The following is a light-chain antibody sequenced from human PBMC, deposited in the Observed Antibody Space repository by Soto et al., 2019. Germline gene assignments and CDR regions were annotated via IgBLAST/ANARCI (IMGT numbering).Light chain of an antibody. CDR1: SSNIGAGYD. CDR3: QSYDSSLSAYV. Sequence: QSVLTQPPSVSGAPGQRVTISCTGSSSNIGAGYDVHWYQQLPGTAPKLLFYGNSNRPSGVPDRFSGSKSGTSASLAITGLQAEDEADSYCQSYDSSLSAYVFGTGTKVTVL. V-gene: IGLV1-40*01. CDR2: GNS. J-gene: IGLJ1*01.